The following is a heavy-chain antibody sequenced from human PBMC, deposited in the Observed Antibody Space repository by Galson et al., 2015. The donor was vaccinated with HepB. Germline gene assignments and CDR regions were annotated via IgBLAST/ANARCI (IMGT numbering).Heavy chain of an antibody. Sequence: SLRLSCAASGFTFSSYGMHWVRQAPGKGLEWVAVISYDGSNKCYADSVKGRFTISRDNSKNTLYLQMNSLRAEDTAVYYCAKDGFYDFWSGSYYYYMDVWGKGTTVTVSS. CDR3: AKDGFYDFWSGSYYYYMDV. V-gene: IGHV3-30*18. D-gene: IGHD3-3*01. J-gene: IGHJ6*03. CDR1: GFTFSSYG. CDR2: ISYDGSNK.